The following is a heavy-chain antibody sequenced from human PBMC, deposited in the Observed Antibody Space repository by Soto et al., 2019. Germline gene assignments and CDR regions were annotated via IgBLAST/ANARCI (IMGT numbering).Heavy chain of an antibody. J-gene: IGHJ4*02. D-gene: IGHD6-13*01. Sequence: EVQLVESGGGLVQPGGSLRLSCEASGFTFSSRWMTWVRQGPGKGLEWVANIKQDENGKDYVDSVKGRFTISRDNAKNSLYPQMNSPRAEDTAVYYCATHDGPAAAGLVLDFWGQGTLVTVSS. CDR1: GFTFSSRW. V-gene: IGHV3-7*02. CDR3: ATHDGPAAAGLVLDF. CDR2: IKQDENGK.